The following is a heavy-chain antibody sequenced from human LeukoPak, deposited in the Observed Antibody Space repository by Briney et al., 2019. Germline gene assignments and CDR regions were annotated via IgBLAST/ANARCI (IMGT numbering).Heavy chain of an antibody. D-gene: IGHD6-13*01. CDR2: IYYSGST. CDR3: ARHAMGSRKAWVAAAVDY. Sequence: PSETLSLTCTVSGGSISSYYWSWIRQPPGKGLEWIGYIYYSGSTNYNPSLKSRVTISVDTSKNQFSLKLSSVTAADTAVYYCARHAMGSRKAWVAAAVDYWGQGTLVTVSS. J-gene: IGHJ4*02. CDR1: GGSISSYY. V-gene: IGHV4-59*08.